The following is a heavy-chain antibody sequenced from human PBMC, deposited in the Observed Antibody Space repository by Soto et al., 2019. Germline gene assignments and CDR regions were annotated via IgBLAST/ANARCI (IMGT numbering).Heavy chain of an antibody. D-gene: IGHD6-19*01. CDR3: VRHSPYSSGWLGPFDI. Sequence: QVQLVQSGAEVKKPGSSVKVSCKASGGTFSSYAISWVRQAPGQGLEWMGGIIPIFGTANYAQKFQGRVTITADKSTSTAYMELSSLRSEDTAVYYCVRHSPYSSGWLGPFDIWGQGTMVTVSS. V-gene: IGHV1-69*06. CDR2: IIPIFGTA. CDR1: GGTFSSYA. J-gene: IGHJ3*02.